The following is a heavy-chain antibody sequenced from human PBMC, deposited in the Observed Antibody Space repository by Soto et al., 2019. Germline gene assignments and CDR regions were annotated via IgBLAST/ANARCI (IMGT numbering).Heavy chain of an antibody. CDR3: ARESGGSYDY. CDR2: INPNSGDT. Sequence: QVQLVQSGAEVKKPGASVTVSCKASGYTFSDYYLHWVRQAPGQGPEWMGRINPNSGDTKFAQKFQGRVTMTRDTSVRTAFMELNWLKPDDTAVYYCARESGGSYDYWGQGALVIVSS. CDR1: GYTFSDYY. V-gene: IGHV1-2*06. D-gene: IGHD1-26*01. J-gene: IGHJ4*02.